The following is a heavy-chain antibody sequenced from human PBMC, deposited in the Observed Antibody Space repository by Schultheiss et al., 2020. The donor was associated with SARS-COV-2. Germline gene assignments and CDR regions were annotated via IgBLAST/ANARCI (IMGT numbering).Heavy chain of an antibody. Sequence: GGSLRLSCAASGFTFSSNYMSWVRQAPGKGLEWVSVISGSGGSTYYADSVKGRFTISRDNSKNTLYLQMNSLRAEDTAVYYCALPRYCSSTSCAPFDYWGQGTLVTVSS. CDR2: ISGSGGST. CDR1: GFTFSSNY. D-gene: IGHD2-2*01. J-gene: IGHJ4*02. V-gene: IGHV3-23*01. CDR3: ALPRYCSSTSCAPFDY.